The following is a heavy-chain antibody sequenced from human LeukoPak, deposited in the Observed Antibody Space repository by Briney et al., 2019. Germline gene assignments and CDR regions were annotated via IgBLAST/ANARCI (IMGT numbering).Heavy chain of an antibody. D-gene: IGHD5-12*01. CDR1: GYTFTSYG. CDR2: ISAYNGNT. J-gene: IGHJ3*02. CDR3: ARNLIVAGAFDI. Sequence: ASVKVSCKASGYTFTSYGIGWVRQAPGQGLEWMGWISAYNGNTNYAQKLQGRVTMTTDTSTSTAYMELRSLRSDDTAVYYCARNLIVAGAFDIWGQGTMVTVSS. V-gene: IGHV1-18*01.